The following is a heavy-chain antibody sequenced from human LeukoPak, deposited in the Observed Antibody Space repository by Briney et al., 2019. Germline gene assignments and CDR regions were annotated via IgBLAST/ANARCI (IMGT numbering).Heavy chain of an antibody. V-gene: IGHV4-39*07. CDR1: GGSISSSSYY. J-gene: IGHJ4*02. CDR2: IYYSGST. Sequence: SETLSLTCTVSGGSISSSSYYWGWIRQPPGKGLEWIGSIYYSGSTYYNPSLKSRVTISVDTSKNQFSLKLSSVTAADTAVYYCARVSSINYDILTGYYFDYWGQGTLVTVSS. D-gene: IGHD3-9*01. CDR3: ARVSSINYDILTGYYFDY.